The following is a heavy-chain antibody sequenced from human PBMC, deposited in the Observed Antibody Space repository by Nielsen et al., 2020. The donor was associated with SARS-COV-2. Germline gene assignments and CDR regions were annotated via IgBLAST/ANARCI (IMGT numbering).Heavy chain of an antibody. CDR2: ISWNSGSI. D-gene: IGHD6-19*01. CDR3: AKDDSSGLGFDY. J-gene: IGHJ4*02. CDR1: GFTFSSYW. Sequence: GGSLRLSCAASGFTFSSYWMHWVRQAPGKGLEWVSGISWNSGSIGYADSVKGRFTISRDNAKNSLYLQMNSLRAEDTALYYCAKDDSSGLGFDYWGQGTLVTVSS. V-gene: IGHV3-9*01.